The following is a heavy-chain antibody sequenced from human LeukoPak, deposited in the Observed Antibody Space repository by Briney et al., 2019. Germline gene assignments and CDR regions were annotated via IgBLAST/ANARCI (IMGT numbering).Heavy chain of an antibody. CDR2: ISGLNGNT. D-gene: IGHD1-26*01. CDR1: GYIFTRYG. V-gene: IGHV1-18*01. J-gene: IGHJ4*02. Sequence: GSVKVSCKTSGYIFTRYGVSWVRQAPGQELEWVGWISGLNGNTYYEHKFRGRVTMTTDTSTSTVYMELRSLTSDDTAVYYCARGGGRDSGRENDYWGQGTLVTVSS. CDR3: ARGGGRDSGRENDY.